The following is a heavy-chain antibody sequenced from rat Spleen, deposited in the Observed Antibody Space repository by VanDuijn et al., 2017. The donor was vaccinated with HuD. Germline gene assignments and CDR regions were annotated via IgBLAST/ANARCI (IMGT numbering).Heavy chain of an antibody. CDR2: ISPSGGST. D-gene: IGHD1-2*01. J-gene: IGHJ4*01. CDR1: GFTFSNYG. V-gene: IGHV5-19*01. CDR3: ATNSIYYFSSYMEGVMDA. Sequence: EVQLVESGGGLVQPGRSLKLSCAASGFTFSNYGMHWIRQAPTKGLEWVASISPSGGSTYYRDSVKGRFTISRDNAKSTLYLQMDSLRSEDTATYYCATNSIYYFSSYMEGVMDAWGQGASVTVSS.